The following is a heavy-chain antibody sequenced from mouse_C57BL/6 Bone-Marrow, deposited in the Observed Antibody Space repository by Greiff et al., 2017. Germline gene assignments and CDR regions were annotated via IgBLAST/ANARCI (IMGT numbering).Heavy chain of an antibody. Sequence: EVQRVESGGGLVQPGGSLKLSCAASGFTFSDYYMYWVRQTPEKRLEWVAYISNGGGSTYYPDTVKGRFTISRDNAKNTLYLQMSRLKSEDTAMYYCARLTAQATNAMDYWGQGTSVTVSS. CDR1: GFTFSDYY. CDR2: ISNGGGST. J-gene: IGHJ4*01. D-gene: IGHD3-2*02. V-gene: IGHV5-12*01. CDR3: ARLTAQATNAMDY.